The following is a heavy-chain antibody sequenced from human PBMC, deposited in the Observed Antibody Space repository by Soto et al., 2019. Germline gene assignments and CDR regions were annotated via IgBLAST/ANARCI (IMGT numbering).Heavy chain of an antibody. CDR2: IYYHGNA. D-gene: IGHD5-12*01. CDR1: DDSINSDKYY. J-gene: IGHJ4*02. Sequence: QLQLQESGPGLVKPSETLSLTCSVSDDSINSDKYYWGWIRQPPGKGLEWIGSIYYHGNAYYNPSLQTRVTISLDKSKSQFSLKLNSVTAADSAVYFCARLEGLATISYYFDFWGPGALVTVSS. V-gene: IGHV4-39*01. CDR3: ARLEGLATISYYFDF.